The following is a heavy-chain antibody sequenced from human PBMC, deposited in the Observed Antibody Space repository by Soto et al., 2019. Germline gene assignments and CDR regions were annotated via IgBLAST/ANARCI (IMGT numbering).Heavy chain of an antibody. CDR3: ARACWGGDCYRKYYFDY. D-gene: IGHD2-21*02. J-gene: IGHJ4*02. CDR2: IYYSGST. CDR1: GGSISSGGYY. V-gene: IGHV4-31*03. Sequence: SETLSLTCTVSGGSISSGGYYWSWIRQHPGKGLEWIGYIYYSGSTYYNPSLKSRVTISVDTSKNQFSLKLSSVTAADTAVYYXARACWGGDCYRKYYFDYWGKGTLVTVSS.